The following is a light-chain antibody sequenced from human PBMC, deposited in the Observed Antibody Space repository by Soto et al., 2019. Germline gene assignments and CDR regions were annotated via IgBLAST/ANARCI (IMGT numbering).Light chain of an antibody. Sequence: QSVLTQPPSVSGAPGLRVTISCSGSDSDIGTNAVNWYQHLPGVAPKLLNYSNNQRPSGVPGRFSASTSGTSASLAISGLQSEDEGDYYCATWDDTVHGPIFGGGTKVTVL. J-gene: IGLJ2*01. CDR2: SNN. CDR3: ATWDDTVHGPI. V-gene: IGLV1-44*01. CDR1: DSDIGTNA.